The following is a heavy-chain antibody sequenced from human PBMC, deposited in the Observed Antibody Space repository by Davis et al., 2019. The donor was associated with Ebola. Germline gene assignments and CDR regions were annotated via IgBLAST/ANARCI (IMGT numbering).Heavy chain of an antibody. V-gene: IGHV6-1*01. J-gene: IGHJ6*04. CDR3: ARGWLRGGMDV. CDR2: TYYNSKWYS. D-gene: IGHD5-18*01. CDR1: VDSVSRGG. Sequence: HSQTLSLTCAISVDSVSRGGRIWTRQSPSRALEWLGRTYYNSKWYSDYAVSVKSRITINPDTSKNQFPLQLNSVTPEDTALYYCARGWLRGGMDVWGEGITVTVSS.